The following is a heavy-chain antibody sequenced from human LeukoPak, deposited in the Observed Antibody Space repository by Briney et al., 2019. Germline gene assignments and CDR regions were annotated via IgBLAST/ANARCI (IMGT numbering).Heavy chain of an antibody. J-gene: IGHJ4*02. V-gene: IGHV4-4*09. CDR3: ASGSGWLTPD. CDR1: GGSSSTYY. D-gene: IGHD5-24*01. CDR2: IHNSGRT. Sequence: TSETLSLTCTVSGGSSSTYYWSWFRQPPGKGLEWVGHIHNSGRTNYNPSLKSRLTISSDTSKNQFSLMLTSVTAADMAVYFCASGSGWLTPDWGQGILDTVSS.